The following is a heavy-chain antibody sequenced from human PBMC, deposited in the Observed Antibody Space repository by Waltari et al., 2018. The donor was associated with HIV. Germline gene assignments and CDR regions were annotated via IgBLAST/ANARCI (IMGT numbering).Heavy chain of an antibody. Sequence: QVQLVQSGAEVKKPVASVKVSSKAAGYTFTSYNLYWVRQAPGQGLEWMGWMNPNTGDTAYAQKFQGRVTMTRNTSMSTAYMELSSLRSEDTAVYYCARVRRPSGSYYLSYWGQGTLVTVSS. CDR2: MNPNTGDT. V-gene: IGHV1-8*01. CDR3: ARVRRPSGSYYLSY. CDR1: GYTFTSYN. J-gene: IGHJ4*02. D-gene: IGHD1-26*01.